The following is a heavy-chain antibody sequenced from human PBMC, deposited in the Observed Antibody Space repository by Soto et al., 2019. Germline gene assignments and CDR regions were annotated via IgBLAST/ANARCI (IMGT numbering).Heavy chain of an antibody. V-gene: IGHV3-30-3*01. CDR2: ISYDGTNK. D-gene: IGHD7-27*01. CDR3: ARDPKTSGGQHWAFNYFDS. CDR1: GFSFSISP. Sequence: QVQLVESGGGVVQPGRSLRLSCAASGFSFSISPMHWVRQAPGKGPEWVALISYDGTNKFYADSVKGRFTISRDNSKSKLYLQEDSLRPEDAAVYYCARDPKTSGGQHWAFNYFDSWGQGTLVTVSS. J-gene: IGHJ4*02.